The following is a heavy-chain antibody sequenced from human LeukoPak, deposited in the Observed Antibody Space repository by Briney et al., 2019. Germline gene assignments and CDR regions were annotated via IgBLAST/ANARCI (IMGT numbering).Heavy chain of an antibody. Sequence: SETLSLTCTVSGGSISSYYWSWIRQPPWKGLEWIGYIYYSGSTNYNPSLKSRVTISVDTSKNQFSLKLSSVTAADTAVYYCARAISGYDLGVYYFDYWGQGTLVTVSS. CDR3: ARAISGYDLGVYYFDY. D-gene: IGHD5-12*01. CDR2: IYYSGST. J-gene: IGHJ4*02. CDR1: GGSISSYY. V-gene: IGHV4-59*01.